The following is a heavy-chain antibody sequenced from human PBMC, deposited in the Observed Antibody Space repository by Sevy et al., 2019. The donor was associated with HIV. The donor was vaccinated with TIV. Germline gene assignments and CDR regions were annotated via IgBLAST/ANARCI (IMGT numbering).Heavy chain of an antibody. CDR3: AKEGIPKRIFGVVIRSEYAFDI. CDR1: GFTFSSYG. J-gene: IGHJ3*02. Sequence: GGSLRLSCAASGFTFSSYGMHRVRQAPGKGLEWVAFIRYDRSNKYYADSVKGRFTISRDNSKNTLYLQMNSLRAEDTAVYYCAKEGIPKRIFGVVIRSEYAFDIWGQGTMVTVSS. CDR2: IRYDRSNK. V-gene: IGHV3-30*02. D-gene: IGHD3-3*01.